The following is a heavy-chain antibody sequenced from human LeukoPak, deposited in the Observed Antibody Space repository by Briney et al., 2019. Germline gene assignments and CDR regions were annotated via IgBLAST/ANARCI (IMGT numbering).Heavy chain of an antibody. CDR1: GDSISSSTYY. J-gene: IGHJ4*02. CDR2: IYYTGST. V-gene: IGHV4-39*02. CDR3: AREGGPYRPLDH. Sequence: SETLSLTCTVSGDSISSSTYYWGWIRQPPGKGLEWIGSIYYTGSTYYNPSLKSRVTISVDTSKNKFSLKLSSVTAADTAVYYCAREGGPYRPLDHSGQGTLVTVSS.